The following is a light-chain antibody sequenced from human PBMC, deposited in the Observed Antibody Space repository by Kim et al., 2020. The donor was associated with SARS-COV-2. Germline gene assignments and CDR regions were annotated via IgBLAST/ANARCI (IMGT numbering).Light chain of an antibody. CDR3: SAWDSSVSAWV. V-gene: IGLV10-54*01. J-gene: IGLJ3*02. CDR1: SNDVGYQG. Sequence: QTATLTCTGNSNDVGYQGAAWLQQHQGHPPKLLSFRNNNRPSGISERFSASRSGNTASLTITGLQPEDEADYYCSAWDSSVSAWVFGGGTKVTVL. CDR2: RNN.